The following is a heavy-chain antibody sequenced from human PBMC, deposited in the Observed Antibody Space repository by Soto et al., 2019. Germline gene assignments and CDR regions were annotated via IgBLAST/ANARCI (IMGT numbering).Heavy chain of an antibody. CDR2: MNQHGSEK. D-gene: IGHD3-16*01. J-gene: IGHJ4*02. CDR3: VSWAASSY. Sequence: EVQLVESGGGLVQPGGSLRLSCAGSGFTFNTSWMSWVLRAPGKGLEWVAHMNQHGSEKYYVDSVKGRLTISGDDAKNAISLQMNSLGAEGTAVNYCVSWAASSYWSQGTLVPVSA. CDR1: GFTFNTSW. V-gene: IGHV3-7*02.